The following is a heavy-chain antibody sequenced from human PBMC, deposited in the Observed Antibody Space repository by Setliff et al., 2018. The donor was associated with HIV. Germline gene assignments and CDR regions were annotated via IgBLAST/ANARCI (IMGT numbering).Heavy chain of an antibody. D-gene: IGHD6-6*01. CDR2: IFYSGSS. J-gene: IGHJ4*02. Sequence: SETLSLTCTVSGGSISSSSYSWGWIRQPQGKGREWIGSIFYSGSSNYNPSLRSPVAISVDTSKNPFSLKLTSVTAADTAVYYCAREASSYHYFDYWGQGMLVTVSS. CDR1: GGSISSSSYS. CDR3: AREASSYHYFDY. V-gene: IGHV4-39*02.